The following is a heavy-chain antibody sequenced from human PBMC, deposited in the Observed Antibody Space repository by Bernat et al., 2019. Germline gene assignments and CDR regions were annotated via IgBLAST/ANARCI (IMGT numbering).Heavy chain of an antibody. CDR1: GFTFTAFT. CDR2: INAGNGNT. V-gene: IGHV1-3*01. J-gene: IGHJ4*02. CDR3: MRGPEVGYNYDEDYFDY. D-gene: IGHD5-24*01. Sequence: QVQLVQSGAEVKKPGASVKVSCKASGFTFTAFTIHWVRQAPGHRLEWMGWINAGNGNTKYSQMFQGRVTITRDTSASTAYMELRSLRSEDMAVYYCMRGPEVGYNYDEDYFDYWGQGALVTVSS.